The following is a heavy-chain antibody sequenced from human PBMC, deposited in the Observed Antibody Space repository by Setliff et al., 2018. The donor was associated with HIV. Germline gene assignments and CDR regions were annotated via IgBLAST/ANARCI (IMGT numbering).Heavy chain of an antibody. CDR1: GGSISSYY. CDR2: IYYSGST. CDR3: ARDIRGSNNWFDP. J-gene: IGHJ5*02. D-gene: IGHD3-16*01. Sequence: SETLSLTCTVSGGSISSYYWSWFRQPPGKGLEWIGYIYYSGSTNYNPSLKSRVTISVDTSKNQFSRKLSSVTAADTAVYYCARDIRGSNNWFDPWGQGTLVTVSS. V-gene: IGHV4-59*01.